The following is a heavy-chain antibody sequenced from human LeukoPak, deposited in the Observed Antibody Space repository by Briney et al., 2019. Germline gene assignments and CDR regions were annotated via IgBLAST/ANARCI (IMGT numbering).Heavy chain of an antibody. CDR2: ISYDGSNK. Sequence: GGSLKLPCAASGFTFSSSAMHWVRQAPGKGLEWVAVISYDGSNKYYADSVKGRFTISRDNSKNTLYLQMNSLRAEDTAVYYCARDSDYYDSSGYAYYYYYGMDVWGQGTTVTVSS. D-gene: IGHD3-22*01. V-gene: IGHV3-30*04. CDR3: ARDSDYYDSSGYAYYYYYGMDV. CDR1: GFTFSSSA. J-gene: IGHJ6*02.